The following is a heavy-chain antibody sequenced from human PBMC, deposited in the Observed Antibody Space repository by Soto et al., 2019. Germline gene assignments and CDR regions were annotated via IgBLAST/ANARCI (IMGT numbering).Heavy chain of an antibody. CDR1: GYTFTSYY. CDR3: ARDSGGYYEFDY. Sequence: QVQLVQSGAEVKKPGASVKVSCKASGYTFTSYYMHWVRQAPGQGLEWMGIINPSGGSTSYAQKFQGRVTMTRDTATSTVYMELSSLRSEDTAVYYCARDSGGYYEFDYWGQGTLVTVSS. V-gene: IGHV1-46*01. CDR2: INPSGGST. D-gene: IGHD1-26*01. J-gene: IGHJ4*02.